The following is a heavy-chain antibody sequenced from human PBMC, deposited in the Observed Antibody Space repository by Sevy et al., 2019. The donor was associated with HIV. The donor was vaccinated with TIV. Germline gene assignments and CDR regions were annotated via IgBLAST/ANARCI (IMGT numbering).Heavy chain of an antibody. V-gene: IGHV4-61*01. J-gene: IGHJ4*02. CDR3: ARAYSSSWTGYYFDY. CDR2: IYQSGST. CDR1: GGSVSSGSYY. D-gene: IGHD6-13*01. Sequence: SETLSLTCTVSGGSVSSGSYYWSWIRQPPGKGLEWIGYIYQSGSTKYHPSLKSRVTLSVDTSKNQFSLKLSSVTAADTAVYYCARAYSSSWTGYYFDYWGQGTLVTVSS.